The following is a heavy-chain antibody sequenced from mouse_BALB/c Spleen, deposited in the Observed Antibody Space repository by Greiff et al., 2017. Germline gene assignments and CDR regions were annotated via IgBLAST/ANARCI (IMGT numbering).Heavy chain of an antibody. Sequence: QVQLQQPGAELVKPGASVKLSCKASGYTFTSYWMHWVKQRPGQGLEWIGEIDPSDSYTNYNQKFKGKATLTVDKSSSIAYMQLSSLTSEDSAVYYCARDDGYYAGGNYWGQGTTLTVSS. V-gene: IGHV1-69*02. J-gene: IGHJ2*01. CDR2: IDPSDSYT. CDR3: ARDDGYYAGGNY. CDR1: GYTFTSYW. D-gene: IGHD2-3*01.